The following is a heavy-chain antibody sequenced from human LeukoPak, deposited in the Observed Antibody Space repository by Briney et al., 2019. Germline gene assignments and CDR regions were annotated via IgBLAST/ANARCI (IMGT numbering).Heavy chain of an antibody. CDR3: ARDNEVAARSFDY. D-gene: IGHD6-6*01. Sequence: SETLSLTCTVSGGSNSSGTYYWNWIRQPAGKGLEWIGRIYASGSTHYNPSLKSRVTILVDTSKNQFSLELPSVTAADTALYYCARDNEVAARSFDYWGQGTLVTVSS. V-gene: IGHV4-61*02. J-gene: IGHJ4*02. CDR2: IYASGST. CDR1: GGSNSSGTYY.